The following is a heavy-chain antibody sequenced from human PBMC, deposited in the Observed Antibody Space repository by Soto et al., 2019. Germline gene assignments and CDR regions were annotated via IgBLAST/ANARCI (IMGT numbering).Heavy chain of an antibody. J-gene: IGHJ4*02. V-gene: IGHV4-30-2*02. CDR3: ARGDYYGEPDY. CDR1: GGSISSGGYS. Sequence: SETLSLTCAVSGGSISSGGYSWNWIRQPPGKGLEWIGYIYHSGSTHYNPSLKSRVTISVDTSKNQFSLKLTSVTAADTAVYYCARGDYYGEPDYWGQGTLVTVSS. D-gene: IGHD4-17*01. CDR2: IYHSGST.